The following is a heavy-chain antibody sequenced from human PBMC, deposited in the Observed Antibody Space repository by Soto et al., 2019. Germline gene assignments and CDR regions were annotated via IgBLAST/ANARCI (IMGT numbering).Heavy chain of an antibody. J-gene: IGHJ4*02. CDR3: ARQISIAAAGYYFDS. Sequence: SETLSLTCTFSGGSISSYYWSSIRQPPGKGLEWIGYIYYSGSTNYNPSLKSRVTISVDTSKNQFSLKLSSVTAADTAVYYCARQISIAAAGYYFDSWGQGTLVTVSS. D-gene: IGHD6-13*01. CDR2: IYYSGST. CDR1: GGSISSYY. V-gene: IGHV4-59*08.